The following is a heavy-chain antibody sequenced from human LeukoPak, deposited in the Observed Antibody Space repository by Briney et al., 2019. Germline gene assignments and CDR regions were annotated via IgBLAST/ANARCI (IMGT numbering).Heavy chain of an antibody. Sequence: GGSLRLSCAASGFTFSNCWMGWVRQAPGKGREWVANIKPDGSEKFYVDSVKGRFTISRDNAANSLYLDMNSLRAEDTAVYYCATYRYYDWLPDYWGQGTLVTVSS. V-gene: IGHV3-7*02. CDR1: GFTFSNCW. J-gene: IGHJ4*02. CDR2: IKPDGSEK. D-gene: IGHD3-9*01. CDR3: ATYRYYDWLPDY.